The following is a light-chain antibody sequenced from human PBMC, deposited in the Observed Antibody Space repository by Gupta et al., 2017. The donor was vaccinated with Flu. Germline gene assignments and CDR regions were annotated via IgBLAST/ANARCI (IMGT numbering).Light chain of an antibody. CDR3: SSYTSSITVV. CDR1: SSDVGGYNY. Sequence: SITISCTGTSSDVGGYNYVSWYQHHPGKAPKLMIYDVNSRPSGVSNRFSGSKSGNTASLTISGRQAEDEADYYCSSYTSSITVVFGGGTKLTVL. CDR2: DVN. J-gene: IGLJ2*01. V-gene: IGLV2-14*03.